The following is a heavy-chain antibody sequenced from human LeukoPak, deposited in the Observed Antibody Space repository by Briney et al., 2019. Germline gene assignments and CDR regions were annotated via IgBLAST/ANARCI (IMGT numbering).Heavy chain of an antibody. CDR1: GGSISSSSYY. CDR3: ARGARDTKGYFQH. Sequence: SETLSLTCTVSGGSISSSSYYWGWIRQPPGKGLEWIGYIYYSGSTNYNPSLKSRVTISVDTSKNQFSLKLSSVTAADTAVYYCARGARDTKGYFQHWGQGTLVTVSS. D-gene: IGHD5-18*01. CDR2: IYYSGST. J-gene: IGHJ1*01. V-gene: IGHV4-61*05.